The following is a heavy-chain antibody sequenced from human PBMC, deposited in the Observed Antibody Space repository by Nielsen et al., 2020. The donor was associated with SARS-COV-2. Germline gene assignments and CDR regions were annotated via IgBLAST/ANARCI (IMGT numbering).Heavy chain of an antibody. Sequence: ASVKVSCKASGYTFTSYAMHWVRQAPGQRLEWMGWINAGNGNTKYSQKFQGRVTITADESTSTAYMEPSSLRSEDTAVYYCARPRSSCSSTSCQKPYYYYGMDVWGQGTTVTVSS. CDR3: ARPRSSCSSTSCQKPYYYYGMDV. CDR2: INAGNGNT. V-gene: IGHV1-3*01. D-gene: IGHD2-2*01. J-gene: IGHJ6*02. CDR1: GYTFTSYA.